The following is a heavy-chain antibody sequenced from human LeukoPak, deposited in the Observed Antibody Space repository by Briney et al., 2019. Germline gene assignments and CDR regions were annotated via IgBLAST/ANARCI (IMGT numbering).Heavy chain of an antibody. CDR1: GFTFGSYA. J-gene: IGHJ4*02. CDR3: AKSKVVAATMGRFDY. CDR2: ISGSDGST. D-gene: IGHD2-15*01. V-gene: IGHV3-23*01. Sequence: PGGSLRLSWAASGFTFGSYAMSSVRQAPGKGLEWVSTISGSDGSTYYADSVKGRFTISRDNSKNTLYMQMNSLRAEDTAVYYCAKSKVVAATMGRFDYWGQGTLVTVSS.